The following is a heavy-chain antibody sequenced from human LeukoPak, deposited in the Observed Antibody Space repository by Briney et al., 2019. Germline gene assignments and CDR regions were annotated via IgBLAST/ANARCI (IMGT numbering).Heavy chain of an antibody. Sequence: GGSLRLSCAASGFTFNNYAMHWVRQAPGKGLEWVAVISYDGTVKHYADSVKGRFIISRDNSKNTLYVQMNSLGVEDTAVYYCAKVEQRLGVQSYYMDVWGKGTTVTVS. CDR2: ISYDGTVK. CDR3: AKVEQRLGVQSYYMDV. D-gene: IGHD6-25*01. V-gene: IGHV3-30*18. CDR1: GFTFNNYA. J-gene: IGHJ6*03.